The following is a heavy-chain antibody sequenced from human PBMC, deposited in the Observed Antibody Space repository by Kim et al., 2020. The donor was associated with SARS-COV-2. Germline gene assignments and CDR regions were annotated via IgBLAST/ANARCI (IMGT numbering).Heavy chain of an antibody. Sequence: GGSLRLSCAASGFTFSSYAMYWARQAPGKGLKWVAVIWFDGSNKYYADSVKGRFTISRDNSKNTLYLQINSLRAEDTAVYYCAKDIATSMVRGVMPYYGMDVWGQGTTVTVSS. J-gene: IGHJ6*02. CDR1: GFTFSSYA. V-gene: IGHV3-33*06. D-gene: IGHD3-10*01. CDR2: IWFDGSNK. CDR3: AKDIATSMVRGVMPYYGMDV.